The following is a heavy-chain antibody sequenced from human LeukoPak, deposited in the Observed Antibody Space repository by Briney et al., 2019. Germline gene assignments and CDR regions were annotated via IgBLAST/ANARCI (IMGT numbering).Heavy chain of an antibody. Sequence: PGGSLRLSCAASGFTFSHYWMTWVRQAPGKGLEWVAQINQDGSEEYYMDSVKARFTISRDNAKNSVFLQMNSLRAEDTAVYYCVRDGGVSGYDLLDYWGQGTPVTVSS. D-gene: IGHD5-12*01. CDR3: VRDGGVSGYDLLDY. J-gene: IGHJ4*02. CDR2: INQDGSEE. V-gene: IGHV3-7*01. CDR1: GFTFSHYW.